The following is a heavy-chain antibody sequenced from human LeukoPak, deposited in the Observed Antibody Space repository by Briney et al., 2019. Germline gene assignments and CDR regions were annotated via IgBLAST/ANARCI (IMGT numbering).Heavy chain of an antibody. CDR3: ARGLYDFWSGYYSPPLGY. CDR2: INHSGST. Sequence: SETLPLTCAVYGGSFSGYYWSWIRQPPGKGLEWIGEINHSGSTNYNPSPKSRVTISVDTSKNQFSLKLSSVTAADTAVYYCARGLYDFWSGYYSPPLGYWGQGTLVTVSS. V-gene: IGHV4-34*01. D-gene: IGHD3-3*01. J-gene: IGHJ4*02. CDR1: GGSFSGYY.